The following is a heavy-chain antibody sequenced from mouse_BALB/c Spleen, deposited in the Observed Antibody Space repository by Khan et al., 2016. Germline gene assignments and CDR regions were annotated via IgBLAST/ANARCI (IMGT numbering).Heavy chain of an antibody. J-gene: IGHJ3*01. Sequence: QIQLVQSGPELKKPGETVKISCKASGYTFTNYGMNWVKQAPGKGLKWMGWINTNTGEPTYAEEFKGRFVFSLETSASTAYLQSNNIKNEDTATYFCAEDYYGSNGFAYWGQGTLVTVSA. CDR3: AEDYYGSNGFAY. CDR2: INTNTGEP. D-gene: IGHD1-1*01. CDR1: GYTFTNYG. V-gene: IGHV9-3*02.